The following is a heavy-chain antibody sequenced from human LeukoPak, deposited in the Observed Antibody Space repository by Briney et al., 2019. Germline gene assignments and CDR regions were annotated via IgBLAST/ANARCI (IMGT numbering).Heavy chain of an antibody. CDR3: AKERYYDSSGLSNYFDY. CDR2: ISYDGSNK. CDR1: GFTFSSYG. J-gene: IGHJ4*02. Sequence: GGSLRLSCAASGFTFSSYGMHWVRQAPGKGLEWVAVISYDGSNKYYADSVKGRFTISRGNSKNTLYLQMNSLRAEDTAVYYCAKERYYDSSGLSNYFDYWGQGTLVTVSS. D-gene: IGHD3-22*01. V-gene: IGHV3-30*18.